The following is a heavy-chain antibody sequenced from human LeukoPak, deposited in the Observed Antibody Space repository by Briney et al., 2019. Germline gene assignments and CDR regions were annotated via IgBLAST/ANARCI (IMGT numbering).Heavy chain of an antibody. J-gene: IGHJ3*02. CDR2: IKQDGTQT. V-gene: IGHV3-7*01. CDR3: ASDLSQTGAFNI. CDR1: GFTFSSYA. Sequence: PGGSLRLSCAASGFTFSSYAMSWVRQAPGKGLEWVANIKQDGTQTYYVDSVKGRFTISRDNARSSLYLQMNSLRVEDTAVYYCASDLSQTGAFNIWGQGTMVTVSS. D-gene: IGHD7-27*01.